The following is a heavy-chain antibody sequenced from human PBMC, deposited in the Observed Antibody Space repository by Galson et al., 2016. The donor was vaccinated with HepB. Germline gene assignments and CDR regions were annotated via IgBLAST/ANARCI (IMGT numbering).Heavy chain of an antibody. CDR3: ARAWGNYGMDA. V-gene: IGHV3-53*01. CDR1: GFTVSTNY. Sequence: SLRLSCAASGFTVSTNYMSWVRQAPGKGLEWVSVIYSSGSTYYADSVKGRFTFSRDNSKNTLYRQMNSLRAEDTAVYYCARAWGNYGMDAWGQGTTVTVSS. D-gene: IGHD7-27*01. J-gene: IGHJ6*02. CDR2: IYSSGST.